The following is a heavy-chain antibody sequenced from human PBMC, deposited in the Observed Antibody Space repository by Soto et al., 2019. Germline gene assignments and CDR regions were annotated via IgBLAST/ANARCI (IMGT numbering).Heavy chain of an antibody. CDR3: AKDHFGGDGDYYYYGMDV. D-gene: IGHD2-21*02. CDR2: ISGSGGTT. J-gene: IGHJ6*02. CDR1: GFIFSSYA. Sequence: EVQLLESGGGLVQPGGSLRLSSAGPGFIFSSYAMTWVRQAPGKGLEWVSAISGSGGTTYYADSVRGRFSISRDNSKNTLFLQMNSLRAEDTAVYYCAKDHFGGDGDYYYYGMDVWGQGTTVTVSS. V-gene: IGHV3-23*01.